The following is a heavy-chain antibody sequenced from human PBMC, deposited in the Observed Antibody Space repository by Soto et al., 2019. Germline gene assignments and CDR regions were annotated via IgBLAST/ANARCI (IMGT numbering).Heavy chain of an antibody. Sequence: GGSLRLSCAASGFTFSSYWMSWVRQAPGKGLEWVANIKQDGSEKYYVDSVKGRFTISRDNAKNSLYLQMNSLRAEDTAVYYCAREEGYCSGGSCYGGWFDPWGQGTLVTVSS. D-gene: IGHD2-15*01. CDR3: AREEGYCSGGSCYGGWFDP. J-gene: IGHJ5*02. CDR1: GFTFSSYW. CDR2: IKQDGSEK. V-gene: IGHV3-7*01.